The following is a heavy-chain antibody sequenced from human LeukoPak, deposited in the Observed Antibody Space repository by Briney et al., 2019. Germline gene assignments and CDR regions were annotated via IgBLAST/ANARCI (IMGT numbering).Heavy chain of an antibody. D-gene: IGHD3-22*01. CDR3: ARETRDSSGFGAFDI. J-gene: IGHJ3*02. CDR1: GFSFSTSE. CDR2: ISTTGSGV. V-gene: IGHV3-48*03. Sequence: GGSLRLSCVASGFSFSTSEMSWVRQAPGKGLEWLSYISTTGSGVIYADSVKGRFTMSRDNAKNSLLLQINSLRAEDTAVYYCARETRDSSGFGAFDIWGRGTMVTVSS.